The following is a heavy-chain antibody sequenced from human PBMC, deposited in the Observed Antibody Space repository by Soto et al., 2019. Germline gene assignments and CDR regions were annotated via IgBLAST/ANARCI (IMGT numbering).Heavy chain of an antibody. CDR1: GFTFSKAW. D-gene: IGHD2-15*01. V-gene: IGHV3-23*01. CDR2: ISGSGGST. CDR3: AKVIWYFCGCSCYSSSYYYYGMDV. Sequence: PGGSLRLSCAASGFTFSKAWMNWVRQAPGKGLEWVGRISGSGGSTYYADSVKGRFTISRDNSKNTLYVQMNSLRAEDTAVYYCAKVIWYFCGCSCYSSSYYYYGMDVWGQGTTVTVSS. J-gene: IGHJ6*02.